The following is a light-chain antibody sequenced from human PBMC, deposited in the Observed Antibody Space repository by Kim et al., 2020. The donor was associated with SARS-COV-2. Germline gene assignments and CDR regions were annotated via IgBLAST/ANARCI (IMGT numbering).Light chain of an antibody. Sequence: LSPGERATLSCRASQTGRSSYLAWYQQKPGQAPRRLIYDLSTRATGIPDRFSGSGSGTDFTLTISRLEPEDYAVYYCQQYDRLITFGQGTRLEIK. J-gene: IGKJ5*01. CDR3: QQYDRLIT. CDR1: QTGRSSY. V-gene: IGKV3-20*01. CDR2: DLS.